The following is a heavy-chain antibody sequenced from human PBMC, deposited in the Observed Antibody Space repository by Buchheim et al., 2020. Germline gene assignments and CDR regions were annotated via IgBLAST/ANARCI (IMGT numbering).Heavy chain of an antibody. D-gene: IGHD3-3*01. V-gene: IGHV3-74*01. J-gene: IGHJ6*02. CDR3: ARDLGSKYYDFWGGTQPYYYYGMDV. Sequence: EVQLVESGGGLVQPGGSLRLSCAASGFTFSSYWMHWVRQAPGKGLVWVSRINSDGSSTSYADSVKGRFTISRDNAKNTLYLQLTSLRAEETAVYYCARDLGSKYYDFWGGTQPYYYYGMDVWGQGTT. CDR1: GFTFSSYW. CDR2: INSDGSST.